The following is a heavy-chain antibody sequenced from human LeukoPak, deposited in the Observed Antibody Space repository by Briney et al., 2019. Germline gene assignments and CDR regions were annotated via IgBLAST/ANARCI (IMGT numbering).Heavy chain of an antibody. J-gene: IGHJ5*02. CDR1: GYSISSGYY. Sequence: SETLPLTCTVSGYSISSGYYWGWIRQPPGKGLEWIGSIYHSGSTYYNPSLKSRVTISVDTSKNQFSLKLSSVTAADTAVYYCARDIRGSSAFNWFDPWGQGTLVTVSS. CDR2: IYHSGST. CDR3: ARDIRGSSAFNWFDP. V-gene: IGHV4-38-2*02. D-gene: IGHD6-13*01.